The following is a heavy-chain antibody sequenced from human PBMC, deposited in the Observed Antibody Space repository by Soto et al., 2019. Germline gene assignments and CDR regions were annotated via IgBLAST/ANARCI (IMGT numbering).Heavy chain of an antibody. V-gene: IGHV1-46*01. CDR1: GYTFTGYY. CDR3: ARDTGYSSSWLNWFAP. CDR2: INPSGGST. Sequence: ASVKVSCKASGYTFTGYYMHWVRQAPGQGLEWMGIINPSGGSTSYAQKFQGRVTMTRDTSTSTVYMELSSLRSEDTAVYYCARDTGYSSSWLNWFAPRGQGTLVTVSS. J-gene: IGHJ5*02. D-gene: IGHD6-13*01.